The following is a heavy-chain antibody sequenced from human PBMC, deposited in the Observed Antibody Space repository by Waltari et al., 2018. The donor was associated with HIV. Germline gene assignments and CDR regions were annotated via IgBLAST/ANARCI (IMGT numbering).Heavy chain of an antibody. V-gene: IGHV5-51*07. Sequence: EVQLVQSGAEVTKPGESLKISCKVSGYSFTNYCIGWVHQMPGKGLEWMGIIYPVDSDTRSSPSCQGQVTTSADTSISTAYLQWSSLKASDTSMYYCARLSTVTTTAFDIWGQGTMVTVSS. CDR2: IYPVDSDT. J-gene: IGHJ3*02. D-gene: IGHD4-4*01. CDR3: ARLSTVTTTAFDI. CDR1: GYSFTNYC.